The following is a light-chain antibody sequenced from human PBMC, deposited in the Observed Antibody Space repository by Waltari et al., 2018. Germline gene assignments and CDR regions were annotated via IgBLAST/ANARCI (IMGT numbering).Light chain of an antibody. J-gene: IGKJ1*01. CDR1: QSLMYSNGYNY. CDR3: MQSLRALWT. CDR2: LGF. Sequence: DIVVTQSPLSLPVTPGEPASISCRSSQSLMYSNGYNYLDWYLQKPGQSPQLLIYLGFNRASGVPDRFSVSGSGTDFTLKISRVEAEDVGVYYCMQSLRALWTFGQGTKVEIK. V-gene: IGKV2-28*01.